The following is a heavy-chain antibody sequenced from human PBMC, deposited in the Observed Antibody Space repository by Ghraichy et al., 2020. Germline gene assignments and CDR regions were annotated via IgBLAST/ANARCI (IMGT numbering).Heavy chain of an antibody. CDR2: ICSASSYI. CDR1: GFIFSSYT. V-gene: IGHV3-21*01. J-gene: IGHJ3*02. Sequence: GGSLRLSCTASGFIFSSYTMNRVRQAPGKGLEWVSFICSASSYIYYADSVKGRFTISRDNAKNSLYLQMDSLRAEDTAVYYCARDTGYCSGGRCYPDAFDIWGQGTLVTVSS. CDR3: ARDTGYCSGGRCYPDAFDI. D-gene: IGHD2-15*01.